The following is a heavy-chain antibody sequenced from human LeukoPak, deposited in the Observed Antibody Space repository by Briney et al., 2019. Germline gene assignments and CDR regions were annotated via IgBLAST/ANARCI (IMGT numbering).Heavy chain of an antibody. D-gene: IGHD3-3*01. CDR3: ARAYGVVIPNWFDP. V-gene: IGHV4-34*01. Sequence: SETLSLTCGVYGGSLSGYYWNWIRQPPGKGLEWIGETSHSGSTSYNPSLASRVTISVDTSNKQFSLNLKSVTAADTAVYYCARAYGVVIPNWFDPWGQGTLVTVSS. CDR1: GGSLSGYY. J-gene: IGHJ5*02. CDR2: TSHSGST.